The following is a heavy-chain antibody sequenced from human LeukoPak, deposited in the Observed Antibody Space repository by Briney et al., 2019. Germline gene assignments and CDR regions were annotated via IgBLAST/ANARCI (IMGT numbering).Heavy chain of an antibody. CDR3: ARGRPNFDY. J-gene: IGHJ4*02. V-gene: IGHV4-34*01. CDR2: INHSGST. Sequence: SETLSLTCAVYGGSFSGYYWSWIRQPPGKGLEWIGEINHSGSTNYNPSLKSRVSISVDTSKNQFSLKLSSVTAADTAVYYRARGRPNFDYWGQGTLVTVSS. CDR1: GGSFSGYY.